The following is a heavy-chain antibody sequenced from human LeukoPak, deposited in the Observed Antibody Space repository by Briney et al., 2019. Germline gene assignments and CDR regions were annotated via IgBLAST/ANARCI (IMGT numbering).Heavy chain of an antibody. V-gene: IGHV3-72*01. Sequence: PGGSLRLSCEASGFTFSDYSMDWVRQAPGKGLDWVGRITNKANSYKTEYAASVKGRFIISRDDSKSFLYLQMNSLKTEDTAIYYCSRALTDSGQGTLVTVSS. CDR3: SRALTD. J-gene: IGHJ4*02. CDR1: GFTFSDYS. CDR2: ITNKANSYKT.